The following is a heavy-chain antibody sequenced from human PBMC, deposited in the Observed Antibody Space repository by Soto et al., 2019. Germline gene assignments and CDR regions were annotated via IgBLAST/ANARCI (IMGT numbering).Heavy chain of an antibody. CDR3: ARHLPYCGGDCYSLDY. D-gene: IGHD2-21*02. J-gene: IGHJ4*02. CDR2: IYYSGST. CDR1: GGSISSYY. Sequence: SETLPLTCTVSGGSISSYYWSWIRQPTGKGLEWIGDIYYSGSTNYNPSLKSRVTISVDTSKNQFSLNLSSVTAADTAVYYCARHLPYCGGDCYSLDYWGQGTLVTVSS. V-gene: IGHV4-59*08.